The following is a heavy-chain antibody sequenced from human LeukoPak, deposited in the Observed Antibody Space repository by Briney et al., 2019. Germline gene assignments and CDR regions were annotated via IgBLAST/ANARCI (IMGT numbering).Heavy chain of an antibody. Sequence: GASVKVSCKASGGTFSSYAISWVRQAPGQGLEWMGRIIPIFGTANYAQKFQGRVTITTDESTSTAYMELSSLRSEDTAVYYCARAPQISVDTAMVYYFDYRGQGTLVTVSS. CDR1: GGTFSSYA. CDR2: IIPIFGTA. V-gene: IGHV1-69*05. CDR3: ARAPQISVDTAMVYYFDY. J-gene: IGHJ4*02. D-gene: IGHD5-18*01.